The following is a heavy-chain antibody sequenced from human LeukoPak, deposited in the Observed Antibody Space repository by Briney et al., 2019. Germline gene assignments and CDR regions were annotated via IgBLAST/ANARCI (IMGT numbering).Heavy chain of an antibody. J-gene: IGHJ6*03. V-gene: IGHV4-39*01. Sequence: SETLSLTCTVSGGSISSGSHYWGWIRQPPGQGLEWIGSIYYSGSTYYNPSLKSRVTISVDTSKNQFSLKLSSVTAADTAVYYCARQGYYYYYMDVWGKGTTVTVSS. CDR2: IYYSGST. CDR3: ARQGYYYYYMDV. CDR1: GGSISSGSHY.